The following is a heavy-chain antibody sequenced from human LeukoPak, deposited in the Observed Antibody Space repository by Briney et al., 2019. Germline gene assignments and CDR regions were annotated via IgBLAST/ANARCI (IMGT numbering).Heavy chain of an antibody. J-gene: IGHJ6*02. CDR2: ISGSGGST. V-gene: IGHV3-23*01. D-gene: IGHD5-18*01. CDR3: ARKKGVTPYYYHRMEL. CDR1: GFTFSSYA. Sequence: GGSLRLSCAASGFTFSSYAMSWVRQAPGKGLEWVSAISGSGGSTYYADSVKGRFTISRDNSKNTLYLQMNSLRAEDTAVYYGARKKGVTPYYYHRMELLGQGNTVNVS.